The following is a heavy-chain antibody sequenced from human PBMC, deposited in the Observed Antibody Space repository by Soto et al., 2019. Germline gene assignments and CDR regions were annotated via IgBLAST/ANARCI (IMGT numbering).Heavy chain of an antibody. CDR3: AHRRNYDGSWNEGVFDY. D-gene: IGHD3-16*01. Sequence: ITLKESGPTLAKPTQTLTLTCTFSGFSLTSRPVGVGWVRQPPGKALEWLAFIYWDDDKRYSPSLRSTLTVTKDASKNQVVLTLTNMDPVDTATYYCAHRRNYDGSWNEGVFDYWGQGILVTVSS. J-gene: IGHJ4*02. CDR1: GFSLTSRPVG. CDR2: IYWDDDK. V-gene: IGHV2-5*02.